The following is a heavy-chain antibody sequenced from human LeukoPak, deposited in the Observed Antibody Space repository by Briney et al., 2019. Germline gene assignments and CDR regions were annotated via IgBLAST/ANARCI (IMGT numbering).Heavy chain of an antibody. Sequence: GESLKISCKASGYKFTNYWIGWVRQMPGKGLEWMGLIYPGDSDTRYCPSFRGQVTISADMSISTAYLQWRSLQASDTAIYYCAIPARCNGGAYYSRDAFDFWGQGTMVTVSS. V-gene: IGHV5-51*01. J-gene: IGHJ3*01. CDR3: AIPARCNGGAYYSRDAFDF. CDR1: GYKFTNYW. D-gene: IGHD2-15*01. CDR2: IYPGDSDT.